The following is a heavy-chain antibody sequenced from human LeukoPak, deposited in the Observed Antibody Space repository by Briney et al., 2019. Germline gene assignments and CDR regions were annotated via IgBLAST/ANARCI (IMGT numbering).Heavy chain of an antibody. CDR2: IYYSGST. CDR3: ASKTSSSDAFDI. CDR1: GGSFSGYY. Sequence: SETLSLTCAVYGGSFSGYYWSWIRQPPGKGLEWIGSIYYSGSTYYNPSLKSRVTISVDTSKNQFSLKLSSVTAADTAVYYCASKTSSSDAFDIWGQGTMVTVSS. J-gene: IGHJ3*02. D-gene: IGHD6-6*01. V-gene: IGHV4-34*01.